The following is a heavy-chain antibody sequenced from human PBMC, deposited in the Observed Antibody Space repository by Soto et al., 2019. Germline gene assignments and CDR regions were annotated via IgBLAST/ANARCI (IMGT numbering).Heavy chain of an antibody. D-gene: IGHD3-10*02. Sequence: GGSLRLSCAASGFTFSSYGMHWVRQAPGKGLEWVAVISYDGSNKYYADSVKGRSTISRDNSKNTLYLQMNSLRDEDSAVYFCVRDRDLYSDMFHADLWGQGTLVTVSS. CDR3: VRDRDLYSDMFHADL. J-gene: IGHJ4*01. CDR1: GFTFSSYG. V-gene: IGHV3-30*03. CDR2: ISYDGSNK.